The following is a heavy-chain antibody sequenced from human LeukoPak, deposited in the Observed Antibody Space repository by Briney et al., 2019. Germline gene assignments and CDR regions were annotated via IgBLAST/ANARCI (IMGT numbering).Heavy chain of an antibody. D-gene: IGHD3-10*01. V-gene: IGHV4-34*01. CDR1: GGSFNDYD. J-gene: IGHJ6*03. CDR3: ARGRNTMVRGAIGQTSLYYYSYYMDV. Sequence: PSETLSLTCSVYGGSFNDYDWSWVRQAPGRGLQWIGEINESGATNCDPSLKSRVTMSLDTSKNQFSLKLSSVTAADTAVFYCARGRNTMVRGAIGQTSLYYYSYYMDVWGKGTTVTISS. CDR2: INESGAT.